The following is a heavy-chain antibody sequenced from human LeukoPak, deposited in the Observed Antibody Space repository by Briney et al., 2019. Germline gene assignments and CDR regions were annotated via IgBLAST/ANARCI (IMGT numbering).Heavy chain of an antibody. CDR2: ISAYNGNT. CDR1: GYTFTSYG. Sequence: ASVKVSCKASGYTFTSYGTSWVRQAPGHGLEWMGWISAYNGNTNYAQKLQGRVTMTTDTSTSTAYMELRSLRSDDTAVYYCARGGYSSSWYLGDAFDIWGQGTMVTVSS. V-gene: IGHV1-18*01. J-gene: IGHJ3*02. CDR3: ARGGYSSSWYLGDAFDI. D-gene: IGHD6-13*01.